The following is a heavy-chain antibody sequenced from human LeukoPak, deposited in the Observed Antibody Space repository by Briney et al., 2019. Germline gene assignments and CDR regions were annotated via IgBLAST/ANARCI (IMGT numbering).Heavy chain of an antibody. V-gene: IGHV1-69*05. D-gene: IGHD6-13*01. CDR1: GGTFSSYA. CDR3: ARDQGSLTRSWYTGY. Sequence: SVKVSCKASGGTFSSYAISWVRQAPGQGLEWMGRIIPIFGTANYAQKFQGRVTITTDESTSTAYMELSSLTPDDTAVYFCARDQGSLTRSWYTGYWGQGTQVTVSS. J-gene: IGHJ4*02. CDR2: IIPIFGTA.